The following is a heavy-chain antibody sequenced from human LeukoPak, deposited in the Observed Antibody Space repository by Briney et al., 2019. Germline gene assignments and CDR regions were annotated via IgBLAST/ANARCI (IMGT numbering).Heavy chain of an antibody. CDR2: ISGSGGST. Sequence: AGGSLRLSCAASGFTFSSYAMSWVRQAPGKGLEWVSAISGSGGSTYYADSVKGRFTISRDNSKNTLYLQMNRLRAGDTAVYYCAKTALTTVTTNFDYWGQGTLVTVSS. CDR1: GFTFSSYA. D-gene: IGHD4-11*01. CDR3: AKTALTTVTTNFDY. J-gene: IGHJ4*02. V-gene: IGHV3-23*01.